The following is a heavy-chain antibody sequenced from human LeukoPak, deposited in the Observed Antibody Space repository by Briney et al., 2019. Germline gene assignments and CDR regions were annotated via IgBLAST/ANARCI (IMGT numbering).Heavy chain of an antibody. Sequence: SETLSLTCTVSGGSISSYYWSWIRQPPGKGLEWIGYIYYSGSTNYNPSLKSRVTISVDTSKNRFSLKLSSVTAADTAVYYCARVFSAYDSSGYYFDYWGQGTLVTVSS. CDR3: ARVFSAYDSSGYYFDY. J-gene: IGHJ4*02. CDR1: GGSISSYY. D-gene: IGHD3-22*01. CDR2: IYYSGST. V-gene: IGHV4-59*01.